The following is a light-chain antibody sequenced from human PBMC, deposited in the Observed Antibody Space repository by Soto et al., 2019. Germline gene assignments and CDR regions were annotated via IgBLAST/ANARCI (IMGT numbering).Light chain of an antibody. J-gene: IGLJ1*01. CDR3: SSKTSSSSPFV. V-gene: IGLV2-14*01. Sequence: QSVLTQPRSVSGSPGQSVTISCTGTSSDVGGYNYVSWYQQHPGKAPKLMIYEVSNRPSGVSNRFSGSKSGNTASLTISGLQADDEGDYYCSSKTSSSSPFVFGTGTKVTVL. CDR1: SSDVGGYNY. CDR2: EVS.